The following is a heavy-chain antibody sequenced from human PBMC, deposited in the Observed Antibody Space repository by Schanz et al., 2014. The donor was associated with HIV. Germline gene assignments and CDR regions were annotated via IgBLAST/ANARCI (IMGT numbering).Heavy chain of an antibody. CDR2: IMPISGTT. Sequence: QVQLVQSGAAVKKPGSSVRVSCKASGGTFSYYAINWVRQAPGQGLEWMGGIMPISGTTNYAQKFQGRVTIIADGSTSTAYMELSSLRSEDTAVYYCARGQGGSGYRYNWSDPWGQGTLVTVSS. D-gene: IGHD3-22*01. CDR3: ARGQGGSGYRYNWSDP. CDR1: GGTFSYYA. J-gene: IGHJ5*02. V-gene: IGHV1-69*01.